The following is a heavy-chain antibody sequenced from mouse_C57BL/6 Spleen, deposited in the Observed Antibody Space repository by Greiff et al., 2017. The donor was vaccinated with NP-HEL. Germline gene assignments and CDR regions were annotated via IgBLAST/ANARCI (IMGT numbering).Heavy chain of an antibody. D-gene: IGHD2-2*01. CDR2: ISSGSSTI. Sequence: EVKLMESGGGLVKPGGSLKLSCAASGFAFSDYGMHWVRQAPEKGLEWVAYISSGSSTIYYADTVKGRFTISRDNAKNTLFLQMTSLRSEDTAMYYCARRGDMVIPYAMDYWGQGTSVTVSS. J-gene: IGHJ4*01. CDR3: ARRGDMVIPYAMDY. CDR1: GFAFSDYG. V-gene: IGHV5-17*01.